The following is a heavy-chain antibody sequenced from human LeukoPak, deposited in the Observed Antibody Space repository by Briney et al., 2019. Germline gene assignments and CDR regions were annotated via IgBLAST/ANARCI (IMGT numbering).Heavy chain of an antibody. CDR2: IYNGGNT. D-gene: IGHD1-20*01. Sequence: PGGSLRLSCAASGFTVSSNYMSWVRQAPGKGLEWVSVIYNGGNTYYADSVKGRFTISRDNSKNTVYLQMNRLRAEDTAVYYCARGGYNWNPGYNDYWGQGTLVTVSS. V-gene: IGHV3-53*01. J-gene: IGHJ4*02. CDR1: GFTVSSNY. CDR3: ARGGYNWNPGYNDY.